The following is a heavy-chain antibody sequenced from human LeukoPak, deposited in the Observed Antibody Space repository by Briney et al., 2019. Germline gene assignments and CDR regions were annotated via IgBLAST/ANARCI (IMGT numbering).Heavy chain of an antibody. V-gene: IGHV3-7*03. J-gene: IGHJ4*02. CDR1: GFTFRNYW. Sequence: QPGGSLRLSCAASGFTFRNYWMSWVRQVPGKGLEWVVNINEGGNEKNYVDSVKGRFTASRDNAQNSLYLQMNSLRAEDTAVYYCARPQSSSGYYWPFDDWGQGTLVTVSS. CDR2: INEGGNEK. CDR3: ARPQSSSGYYWPFDD. D-gene: IGHD3-22*01.